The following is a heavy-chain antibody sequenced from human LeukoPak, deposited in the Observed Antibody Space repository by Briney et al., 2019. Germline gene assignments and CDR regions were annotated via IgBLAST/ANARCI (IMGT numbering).Heavy chain of an antibody. Sequence: MSGGSLRLSCAASGFTFSSYSMNWVRQAPGKGLEWVSSISSSSSYIYYADSVKGRFTISRDNAKNSLYLQMNSLRAEDTAVYYCATTSITIFGVVIGFDYWGQGTLVTVSS. D-gene: IGHD3-3*01. CDR3: ATTSITIFGVVIGFDY. V-gene: IGHV3-21*01. CDR2: ISSSSSYI. J-gene: IGHJ4*02. CDR1: GFTFSSYS.